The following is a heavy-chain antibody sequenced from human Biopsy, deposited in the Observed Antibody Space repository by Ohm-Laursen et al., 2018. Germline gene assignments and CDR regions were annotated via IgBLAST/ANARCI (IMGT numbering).Heavy chain of an antibody. J-gene: IGHJ5*02. CDR3: ARHPTGFWFDP. CDR2: IFYSGII. CDR1: GGSVSSNTNY. Sequence: GTLSLTCTVSGGSVSSNTNYWAWIRQPPGKGLEWIGSIFYSGIIYYNPSLKSRVSISVDTSKNQLSLNLNSVTAADTAVYYCARHPTGFWFDPWGQGTLVIVSS. V-gene: IGHV4-39*01.